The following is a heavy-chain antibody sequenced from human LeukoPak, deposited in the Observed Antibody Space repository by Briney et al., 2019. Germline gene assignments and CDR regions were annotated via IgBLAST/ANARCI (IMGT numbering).Heavy chain of an antibody. CDR3: ARAEDWNLWFGELKGLDY. CDR1: GGSFSGYY. V-gene: IGHV4-34*01. Sequence: SETLSLTCAVYGGSFSGYYWRWIRQPPGKGLEWIGEINHSGSTNYNPSLTSRVTISVDTSQNQFSLKLSSVTAADTAVYYCARAEDWNLWFGELKGLDYWGQGTLVTVSS. CDR2: INHSGST. D-gene: IGHD3-10*01. J-gene: IGHJ4*02.